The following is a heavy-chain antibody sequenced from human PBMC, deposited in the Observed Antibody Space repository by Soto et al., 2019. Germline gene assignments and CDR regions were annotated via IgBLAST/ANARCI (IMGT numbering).Heavy chain of an antibody. CDR3: ASSRFLEWLSTYNWFDP. CDR1: GFIFSSSW. J-gene: IGHJ5*02. V-gene: IGHV3-7*03. CDR2: IKPDGSEV. Sequence: EVQLVESGGGLVLPGGSPRLSCAASGFIFSSSWMTWVRQAPGKGLEWVANIKPDGSEVYYADSVKGRFTISRDNARNSLYLQMSSLRAEDTAVYYCASSRFLEWLSTYNWFDPWGQGTLVTVSS. D-gene: IGHD3-3*01.